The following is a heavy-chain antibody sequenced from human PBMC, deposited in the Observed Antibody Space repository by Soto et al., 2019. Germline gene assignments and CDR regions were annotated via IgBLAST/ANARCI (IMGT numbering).Heavy chain of an antibody. CDR1: GFTFSSYG. Sequence: GGSLRLSCAASGFTFSSYGMHWVRQAPGKGLEWVAVISYDGSNKYYADSVKGRFTISRDNSKNTLYLQMNSLRAEDTAVYYCAKDRRLTMWAKDFDYWGQGTLVTVSS. D-gene: IGHD3-10*02. CDR3: AKDRRLTMWAKDFDY. CDR2: ISYDGSNK. V-gene: IGHV3-30*18. J-gene: IGHJ4*02.